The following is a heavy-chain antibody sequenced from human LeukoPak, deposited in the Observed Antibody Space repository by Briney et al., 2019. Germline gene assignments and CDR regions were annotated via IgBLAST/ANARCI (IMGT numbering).Heavy chain of an antibody. Sequence: SETLSLTCAVYGGSFSGYYWSWIRQPPGKGLEWIGEINHSGSTYYNPSLKSRVTISVDTSKNQFSLKLSSVTAADTAVYYCARDQLPPPYYYYYGMDVWGQGTTVTVSS. CDR1: GGSFSGYY. V-gene: IGHV4-34*09. D-gene: IGHD1-7*01. J-gene: IGHJ6*02. CDR3: ARDQLPPPYYYYYGMDV. CDR2: INHSGST.